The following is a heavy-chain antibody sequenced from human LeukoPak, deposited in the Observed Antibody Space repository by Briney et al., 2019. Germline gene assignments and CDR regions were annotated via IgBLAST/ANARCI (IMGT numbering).Heavy chain of an antibody. Sequence: SVKVSCKASGGTFSSYAISWVRQAPGQGLEWMGGIIPIFGTANYAQKFQGRVTITADESTSTAYMELSSLRSEDTAVYYCARGIAAAGTYKFYYYYYGMDVWGKGTTVTVSS. CDR1: GGTFSSYA. D-gene: IGHD6-13*01. V-gene: IGHV1-69*13. J-gene: IGHJ6*04. CDR3: ARGIAAAGTYKFYYYYYGMDV. CDR2: IIPIFGTA.